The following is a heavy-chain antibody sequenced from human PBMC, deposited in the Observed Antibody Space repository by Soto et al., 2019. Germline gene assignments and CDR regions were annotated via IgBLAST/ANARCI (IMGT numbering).Heavy chain of an antibody. CDR2: INHSGST. CDR3: ARDEICSSTSCYGMDV. D-gene: IGHD2-2*01. CDR1: GGSFSGYY. Sequence: PSETLSLTCAVYGGSFSGYYWSWIRQPPGKGLEWIGEINHSGSTNYNPSLKSRVTISVDTSKSQFSLKLSSVTAADTAVYYCARDEICSSTSCYGMDVWGQGTTVTVSS. V-gene: IGHV4-34*01. J-gene: IGHJ6*02.